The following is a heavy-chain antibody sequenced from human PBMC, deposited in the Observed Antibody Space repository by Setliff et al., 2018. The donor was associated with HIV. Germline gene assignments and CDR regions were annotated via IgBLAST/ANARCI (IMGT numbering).Heavy chain of an antibody. CDR1: GYTFSGRY. CDR3: VRGGDYCSSTSCYDPFDS. CDR2: INPNGGET. D-gene: IGHD2-2*01. Sequence: ASVKVSCKASGYTFSGRYIHWVRQAPGQGLEWMGWINPNGGETNFAHKFLGRVTLTSDTSISTAYMELLRLRSDDTSVFYCVRGGDYCSSTSCYDPFDSWGQGTPVTVS. V-gene: IGHV1-2*02. J-gene: IGHJ4*02.